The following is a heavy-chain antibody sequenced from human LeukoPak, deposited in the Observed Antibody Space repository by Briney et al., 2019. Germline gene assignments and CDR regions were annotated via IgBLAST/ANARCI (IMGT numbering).Heavy chain of an antibody. D-gene: IGHD2-2*01. CDR2: IYHRGST. CDR3: AREGYCSSTSCYEAFDY. CDR1: GYSISSGYY. Sequence: KPSETLSLTCAVSGYSISSGYYWGWIRQPPGRGLEWIGSIYHRGSTYYNPSLKSRVTISVDTSKNQFSLKLSSVTAADTAVYYCAREGYCSSTSCYEAFDYWGQGTLVTVSS. V-gene: IGHV4-38-2*01. J-gene: IGHJ4*02.